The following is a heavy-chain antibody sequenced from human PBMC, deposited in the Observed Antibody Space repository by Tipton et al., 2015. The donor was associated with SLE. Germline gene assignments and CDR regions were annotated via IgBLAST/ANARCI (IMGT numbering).Heavy chain of an antibody. Sequence: TLSLTCAVYGGSFSGYYWTWIRQPPGKGLEWIGEINHSGSTNYNPSLKSRVTISVDTSKNQFSLKLSPVTAADTAVYYCARDSSGPFDYWGQGTLVTVSS. CDR2: INHSGST. D-gene: IGHD3-22*01. J-gene: IGHJ4*02. CDR3: ARDSSGPFDY. V-gene: IGHV4-34*01. CDR1: GGSFSGYY.